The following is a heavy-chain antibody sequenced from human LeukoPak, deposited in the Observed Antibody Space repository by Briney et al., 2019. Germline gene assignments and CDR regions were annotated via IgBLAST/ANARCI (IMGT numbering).Heavy chain of an antibody. J-gene: IGHJ4*02. V-gene: IGHV3-53*01. Sequence: QPGGSLRLSCAASGFTVSSNYMSWVRQAPGKGLEWVSVIYSGGSTYYADSVKGRFTISRDNSKNTLYLQMNSLRAEDTAVYYCARGGRYCSGGSCYLSWGQGTLVTVPS. CDR2: IYSGGST. CDR1: GFTVSSNY. D-gene: IGHD2-15*01. CDR3: ARGGRYCSGGSCYLS.